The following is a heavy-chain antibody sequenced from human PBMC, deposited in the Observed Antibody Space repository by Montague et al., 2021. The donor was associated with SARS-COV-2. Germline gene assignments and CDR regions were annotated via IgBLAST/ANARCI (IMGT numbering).Heavy chain of an antibody. CDR1: GASMRTYY. Sequence: SETLSLTCSVSGASMRTYYWTWIRESPGGGLERIGYISNSGITNYNPSLKSRATISLDTSKTQFSLKLTSVTTSDTALYYCARDLGWGRWYIDVWGRGTLVTVSS. CDR3: ARDLGWGRWYIDV. J-gene: IGHJ2*01. V-gene: IGHV4-59*01. CDR2: ISNSGIT. D-gene: IGHD1-26*01.